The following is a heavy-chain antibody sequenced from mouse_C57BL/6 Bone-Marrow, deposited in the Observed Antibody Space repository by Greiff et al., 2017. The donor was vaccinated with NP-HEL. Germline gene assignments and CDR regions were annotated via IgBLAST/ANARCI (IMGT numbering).Heavy chain of an antibody. V-gene: IGHV1-15*01. J-gene: IGHJ3*01. D-gene: IGHD1-1*01. CDR2: IDPETGGT. CDR1: GYTFTDYE. CDR3: TRSVLLRYPAGFAY. Sequence: QVQLQQSGAELVRPGASVTLSCKASGYTFTDYEMHWVKQTPVHGLEWIGAIDPETGGTAYNQKFKGKAILTADKSSSTAYMELRSLTSEDSAVYYCTRSVLLRYPAGFAYWGQGTLVTVSA.